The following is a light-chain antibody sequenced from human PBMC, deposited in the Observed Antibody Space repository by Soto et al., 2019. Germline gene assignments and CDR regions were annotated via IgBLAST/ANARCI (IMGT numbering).Light chain of an antibody. Sequence: DIPMTQSPSTLSASVGDRVTITCRASQSISIWLAWYQQKPGKAPNLLIYKTSSLESGVRSRFSGSGAGTEFPLTISSLQPDDFATYYCQHYSDYSWTFGQGTKVEI. CDR1: QSISIW. CDR2: KTS. J-gene: IGKJ1*01. V-gene: IGKV1-5*03. CDR3: QHYSDYSWT.